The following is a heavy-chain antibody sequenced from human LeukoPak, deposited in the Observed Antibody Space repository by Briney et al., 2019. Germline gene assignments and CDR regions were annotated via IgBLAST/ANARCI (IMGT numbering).Heavy chain of an antibody. D-gene: IGHD1-1*01. J-gene: IGHJ4*02. Sequence: QPGGSLRLSCAASGFTFSSYGMHWVRQAPGKGLEWVAVIWYDGSNKYYADSVKGRFTISRDNSKNTLYLQMSSLRAEDTAVYFCAKSRSGSANWALQIFDNWGQGTLVTVSS. CDR2: IWYDGSNK. V-gene: IGHV3-33*06. CDR1: GFTFSSYG. CDR3: AKSRSGSANWALQIFDN.